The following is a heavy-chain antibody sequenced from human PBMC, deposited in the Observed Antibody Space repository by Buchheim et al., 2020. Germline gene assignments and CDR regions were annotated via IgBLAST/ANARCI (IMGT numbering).Heavy chain of an antibody. J-gene: IGHJ5*02. CDR1: GGTFSSYA. CDR3: ARAEYCCSSTSCYTGYNWFDP. CDR2: IIPIFGTA. Sequence: QVQLVQSGAEVKKPGSSVKVSCKASGGTFSSYAISWVRQAPGQGLEWMGGIIPIFGTANYAQKFQGRVTITADESTSTAYMELSSLRSEDTAVYYCARAEYCCSSTSCYTGYNWFDPWGQGTL. D-gene: IGHD2-2*02. V-gene: IGHV1-69*01.